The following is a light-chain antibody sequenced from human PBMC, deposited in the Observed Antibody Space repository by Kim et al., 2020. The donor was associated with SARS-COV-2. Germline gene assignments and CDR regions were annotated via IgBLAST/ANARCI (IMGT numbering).Light chain of an antibody. J-gene: IGKJ3*01. Sequence: DIQMTQSPSSLSASVGDRVTITCRASQSISSYLNWYQQKPGKAPKLLIYAASSLQSGVPSRFSGSGSGTDFTLTISSLQPDDFATYYCQQSNSTPVTFGPGTKVDIK. V-gene: IGKV1-39*01. CDR1: QSISSY. CDR3: QQSNSTPVT. CDR2: AAS.